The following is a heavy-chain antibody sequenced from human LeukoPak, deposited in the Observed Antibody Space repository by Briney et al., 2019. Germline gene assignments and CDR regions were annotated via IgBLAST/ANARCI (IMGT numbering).Heavy chain of an antibody. V-gene: IGHV1-2*04. CDR2: INPNSGGT. Sequence: GASVKVSCKASGYTFTGYYMHWVRQAPGQGLEWMGWINPNSGGTNYAQKFQGWVTMTRDTSISTAYMELSRLRSDDTAVYYCARAPRGYSYGFDYWGQGTLVTVSS. D-gene: IGHD5-18*01. J-gene: IGHJ4*02. CDR1: GYTFTGYY. CDR3: ARAPRGYSYGFDY.